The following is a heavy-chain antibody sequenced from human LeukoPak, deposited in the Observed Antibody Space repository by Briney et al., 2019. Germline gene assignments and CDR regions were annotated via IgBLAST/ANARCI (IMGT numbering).Heavy chain of an antibody. V-gene: IGHV1-2*06. CDR2: LISNNGYK. CDR3: ARDLSSTANWEFDY. J-gene: IGHJ4*02. Sequence: ASVQVFCKTSGYTFIDYFIHWVRQALGQGLVWMRRLISNNGYKFYNGEFQGRVTMTSDTSTSTAYMELTSLTSDDTALYYCARDLSSTANWEFDYWGQGTLVTVSS. D-gene: IGHD7-27*01. CDR1: GYTFIDYF.